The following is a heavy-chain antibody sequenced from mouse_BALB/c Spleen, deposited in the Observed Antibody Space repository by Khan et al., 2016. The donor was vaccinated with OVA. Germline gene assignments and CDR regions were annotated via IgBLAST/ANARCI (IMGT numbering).Heavy chain of an antibody. V-gene: IGHV3-1*02. CDR1: GYSITSGYS. D-gene: IGHD2-1*01. Sequence: EVQLQESGPDLVKPSQSLSLTCTVTGYSITSGYSWHWIRQFPGNKLEWMGYLYHSGSINYNPSLKSRFSITRDTSKNLFFLQLNSVTTEDTATYYCARDGNYMDYWGQGTSVTVSS. CDR3: ARDGNYMDY. CDR2: LYHSGSI. J-gene: IGHJ4*01.